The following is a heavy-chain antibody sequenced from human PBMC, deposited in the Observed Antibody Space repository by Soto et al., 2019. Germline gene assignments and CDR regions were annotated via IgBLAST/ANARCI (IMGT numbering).Heavy chain of an antibody. V-gene: IGHV3-23*01. Sequence: EVQLLESGGGLVQPGGSLRLSCAASGFTFSSYAMNWVRQAPGKGLELVSAIGGGGGSTYYADSVKGRFTISRDNSKNTLYLQMNSLRAEDTAVYYCAKDQAGRPDYWGQGTLVTVSS. CDR3: AKDQAGRPDY. D-gene: IGHD3-10*01. J-gene: IGHJ4*02. CDR2: IGGGGGST. CDR1: GFTFSSYA.